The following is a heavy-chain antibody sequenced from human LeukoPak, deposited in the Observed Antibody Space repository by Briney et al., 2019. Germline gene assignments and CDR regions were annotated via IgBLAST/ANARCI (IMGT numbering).Heavy chain of an antibody. J-gene: IGHJ4*02. CDR2: SYFTGNP. V-gene: IGHV4-59*08. D-gene: IGHD4-23*01. CDR1: GSISSYY. CDR3: AGLRSTVAWASFDY. Sequence: SETLSLTCIVSGSISSYYWTWIRQPPGKGLEWIGHSYFTGNPNYNPSLKSRVTISVDPPKNQFTLKLTSVTAADTAVYYCAGLRSTVAWASFDYWGQGILVTVSS.